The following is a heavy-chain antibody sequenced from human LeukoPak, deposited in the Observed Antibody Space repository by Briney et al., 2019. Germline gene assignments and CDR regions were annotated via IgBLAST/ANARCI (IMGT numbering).Heavy chain of an antibody. D-gene: IGHD3-22*01. Sequence: SETLSLTCAVYGGFFSGYYWSWIRQPPGKGLEWIGEINHSGSTNYNPSLKSRVTISVDTSKNQFSLELSAVTAADTAVYYCARGRTVDFRYCDSSGPHPGPQNRLDPWGRGTLVTVSS. CDR3: ARGRTVDFRYCDSSGPHPGPQNRLDP. J-gene: IGHJ5*02. CDR2: INHSGST. V-gene: IGHV4-34*01. CDR1: GGFFSGYY.